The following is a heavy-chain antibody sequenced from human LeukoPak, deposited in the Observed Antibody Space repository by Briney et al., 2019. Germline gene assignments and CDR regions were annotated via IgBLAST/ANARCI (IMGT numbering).Heavy chain of an antibody. V-gene: IGHV4-61*01. J-gene: IGHJ4*02. CDR2: NGNN. D-gene: IGHD7-27*01. Sequence: NASETLSLTCTVSGVSVSTTYNWGWVRRPPGKGREWIGYNGNNNYNPSLKSRATISLDTSKNQFSLKLHSVTDADTAVYYCVRDYWGSLDYWGQGTLVTVSS. CDR3: VRDYWGSLDY. CDR1: GVSVSTTYN.